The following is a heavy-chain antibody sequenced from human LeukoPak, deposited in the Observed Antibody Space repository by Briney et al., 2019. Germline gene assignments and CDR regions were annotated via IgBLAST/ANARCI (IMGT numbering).Heavy chain of an antibody. CDR2: VNPRNGGT. D-gene: IGHD3-10*01. J-gene: IGHJ4*02. CDR3: ARGLWFGEPQYYFDY. V-gene: IGHV1-2*02. Sequence: ASVKVSCKASGYPFTGYYVHWVRQAPGHGLEWIGWVNPRNGGTHSAQKFQGRVSMTGDTSITTAYMELSGLTSDDTAVYYCARGLWFGEPQYYFDYWGQGTLVTVSS. CDR1: GYPFTGYY.